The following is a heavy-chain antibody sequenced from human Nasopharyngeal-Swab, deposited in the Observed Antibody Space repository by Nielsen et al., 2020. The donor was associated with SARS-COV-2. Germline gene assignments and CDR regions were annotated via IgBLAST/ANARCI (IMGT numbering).Heavy chain of an antibody. V-gene: IGHV4-39*07. D-gene: IGHD3-22*01. CDR3: ARDRESSGYYQTFDY. CDR2: IYYTGNT. CDR1: GGSIRSSSYY. Sequence: SETLSLTCTVSGGSIRSSSYYWGWIRQPPGKGLEWIGSIYYTGNTYYNPSLKSRLTMLIDTSNNQFSLKLNSVTAADTAVYYCARDRESSGYYQTFDYWGQGTLATVSS. J-gene: IGHJ4*02.